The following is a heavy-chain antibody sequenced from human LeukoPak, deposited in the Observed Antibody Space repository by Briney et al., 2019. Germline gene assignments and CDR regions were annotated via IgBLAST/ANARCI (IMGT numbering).Heavy chain of an antibody. CDR3: ARDWARGYSSSWYYFDY. J-gene: IGHJ4*02. Sequence: GGSLRLSCAASGFTFSSYWMSWVRQAPGKGLEWVANIKQDGSEKYYVDSVKGRFTISRDNAKNSLYLQMNSLRAEDTAVYYCARDWARGYSSSWYYFDYWGQGTLVTVSS. V-gene: IGHV3-7*05. D-gene: IGHD6-13*01. CDR2: IKQDGSEK. CDR1: GFTFSSYW.